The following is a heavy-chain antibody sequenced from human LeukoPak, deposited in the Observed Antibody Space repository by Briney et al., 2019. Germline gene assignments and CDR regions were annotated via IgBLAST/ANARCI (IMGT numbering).Heavy chain of an antibody. CDR1: GYSISSGYY. D-gene: IGHD6-19*01. J-gene: IGHJ4*02. CDR2: IYHSGST. V-gene: IGHV4-38-2*01. CDR3: ARLQWLPRFYFDY. Sequence: SEALSLTCAVSGYSISSGYYRDWIRQPPGKGLEWIGSIYHSGSTYYNPSLKSRVTISVDTSKNQFSLKLSSVTAADTAVYHCARLQWLPRFYFDYWGQGTLVTVSS.